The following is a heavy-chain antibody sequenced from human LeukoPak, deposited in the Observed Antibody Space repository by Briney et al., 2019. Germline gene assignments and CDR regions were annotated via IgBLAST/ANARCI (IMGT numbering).Heavy chain of an antibody. CDR3: ARQIRAERATAYIDY. CDR2: IFYSGST. V-gene: IGHV4-39*01. Sequence: SETLSLTCTVSGGSISSSSYYWGWIRQPPGKGLEWIGSIFYSGSTYYNPSLKSRVTISVDTSKNQFSLKLSSVTAADTAVYYCARQIRAERATAYIDYWGQGTLVTVSS. D-gene: IGHD5-18*01. J-gene: IGHJ4*02. CDR1: GGSISSSSYY.